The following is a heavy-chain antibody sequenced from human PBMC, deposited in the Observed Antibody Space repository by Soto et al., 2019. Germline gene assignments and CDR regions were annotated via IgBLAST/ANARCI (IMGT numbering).Heavy chain of an antibody. D-gene: IGHD1-26*01. CDR1: GYTFTSYG. CDR2: ISAYNGNT. Sequence: QVQLVQSGAEVKQPGASVKVSCKASGYTFTSYGISWVRQAPGQGLEWMGWISAYNGNTNYAQKLQGRVTMNTDTATSTAYMEPRSLRSDDTAVYSGARDHGGTPDPWGQGTLVTVSS. CDR3: ARDHGGTPDP. V-gene: IGHV1-18*04. J-gene: IGHJ5*02.